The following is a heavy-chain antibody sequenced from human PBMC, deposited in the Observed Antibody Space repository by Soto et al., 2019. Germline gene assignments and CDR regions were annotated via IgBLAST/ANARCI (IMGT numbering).Heavy chain of an antibody. Sequence: QVQVVQSGAEVKKPGASXXXSCKTSGYTFTXXXXHWVRQAPGQGLEWMGAINPNGGSTTYAQHLQGRVTMTSDSSTSTVYMEMGSLRSDDSAVYYCALPKNTLGWYNFWGQGTLVTVS. CDR2: INPNGGST. CDR3: ALPKNTLGWYNF. V-gene: IGHV1-46*01. J-gene: IGHJ4*02. D-gene: IGHD6-19*01. CDR1: GYTFTXXX.